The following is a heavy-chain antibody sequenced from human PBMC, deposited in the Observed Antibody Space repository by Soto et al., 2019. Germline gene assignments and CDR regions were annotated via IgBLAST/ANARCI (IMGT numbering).Heavy chain of an antibody. CDR2: IGTSGSYI. CDR3: ARDGGYSSGWYQFEY. V-gene: IGHV3-21*06. Sequence: SLRLSCSVSLFIFSRYSMNWVRHSPLKGLEWVSSIGTSGSYIYDTDSVKGRFTISRDNAKNSLYLQMNSLRAEDTAVYYCARDGGYSSGWYQFEYWGQGTLVTVSS. D-gene: IGHD6-19*01. CDR1: LFIFSRYS. J-gene: IGHJ4*02.